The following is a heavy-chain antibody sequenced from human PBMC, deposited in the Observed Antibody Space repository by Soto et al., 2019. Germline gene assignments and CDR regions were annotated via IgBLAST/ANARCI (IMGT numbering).Heavy chain of an antibody. CDR3: ARDTGWGLGY. CDR2: IYYSGGT. J-gene: IGHJ4*02. CDR1: GDSINSNYC. D-gene: IGHD6-19*01. Sequence: QVQLQESGPGLVRPSGTLSLTCAVSGDSINSNYCWTWVRQPPGKGLEWIAEIYYSGGTSYNPSRKSRVTISMDKSKHQFPLHLTSLTAADTALYYCARDTGWGLGYWGQGTLVTVSS. V-gene: IGHV4-4*02.